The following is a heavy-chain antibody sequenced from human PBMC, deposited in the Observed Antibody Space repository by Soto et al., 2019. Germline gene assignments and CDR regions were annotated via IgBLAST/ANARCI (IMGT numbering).Heavy chain of an antibody. D-gene: IGHD5-18*01. CDR1: GYTFTSYD. J-gene: IGHJ6*02. CDR3: ARGGRYSYGYSYYYGMDV. Sequence: ASVKVSCKASGYTFTSYDINWVRQATGQGLEWMGWMNPNSGNTGYAQKFQGRVTMTRNTSISTAYMELSSLRSEDTAVYYCARGGRYSYGYSYYYGMDVWRQGTTVTVSS. CDR2: MNPNSGNT. V-gene: IGHV1-8*01.